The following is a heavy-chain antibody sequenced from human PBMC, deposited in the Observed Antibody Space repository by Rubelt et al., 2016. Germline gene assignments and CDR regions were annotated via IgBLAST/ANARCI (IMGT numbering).Heavy chain of an antibody. Sequence: EVQLVESGGGLIQTGGSLRLSCAASGFTVSSNYMSWVRQAPGKGLEWVSVIYSDGSTYYADSVKGRFTISRDNSKNTLYLQMNSLRAEDTAVYYCARCPRVGEFDYWGQGTLVTVSS. CDR3: ARCPRVGEFDY. CDR2: IYSDGST. V-gene: IGHV3-53*01. D-gene: IGHD3-10*01. CDR1: GFTVSSNY. J-gene: IGHJ4*02.